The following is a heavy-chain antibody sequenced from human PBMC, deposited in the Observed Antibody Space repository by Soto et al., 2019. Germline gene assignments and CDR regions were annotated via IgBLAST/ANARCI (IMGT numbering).Heavy chain of an antibody. Sequence: PSETLSLTCTVSGGSISSYYWSWIRQPPGKGLEWIGYIYYSGSTNYNPSLKSRVTISVDTSKNQFSLKLSSVTAADTAAYYCARRRENFDYWGQGTLVTVSS. J-gene: IGHJ4*02. CDR1: GGSISSYY. CDR3: ARRRENFDY. V-gene: IGHV4-59*08. CDR2: IYYSGST.